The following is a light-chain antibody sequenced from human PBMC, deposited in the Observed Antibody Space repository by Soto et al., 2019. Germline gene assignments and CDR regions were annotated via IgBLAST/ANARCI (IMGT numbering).Light chain of an antibody. CDR1: QNVYNN. Sequence: EIVMTQSPATLSVSPGEGATLSCKASQNVYNNLAWYQQRPGQPPRLLIYDASTRATGISARFSGSGYGTEFTLTLSSRQSEDFAVYFCQQCRIWPLTFGGGTKVEIK. CDR2: DAS. V-gene: IGKV3-15*01. CDR3: QQCRIWPLT. J-gene: IGKJ4*01.